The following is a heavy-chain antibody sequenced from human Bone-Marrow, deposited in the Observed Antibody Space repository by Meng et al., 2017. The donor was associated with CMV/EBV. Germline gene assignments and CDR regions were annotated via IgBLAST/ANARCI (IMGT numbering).Heavy chain of an antibody. CDR3: ARAWIQLWTFDY. D-gene: IGHD5-18*01. CDR2: INHSGST. CDR1: GGSFSGYY. J-gene: IGHJ4*02. V-gene: IGHV4-34*01. Sequence: QVQLQQGGSGLVKPSDTLSLTCAVYGGSFSGYYWSWIRQPPGKGLEWIGEINHSGSTNYNPSLKSRVTISVDTSKNQFSLKLSSVTAADTAVYYCARAWIQLWTFDYWGQGTLVTVSS.